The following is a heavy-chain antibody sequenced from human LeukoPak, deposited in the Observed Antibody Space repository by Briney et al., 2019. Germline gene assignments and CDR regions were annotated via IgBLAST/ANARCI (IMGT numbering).Heavy chain of an antibody. CDR2: ISYDGSNK. V-gene: IGHV3-30-3*02. CDR1: GFTFSNYT. CDR3: AKSGYCSSTSCYMGYYYYYMDV. Sequence: PGGSLRLSCTASGFTFSNYTMHWVRQAPGKGLEWVAVISYDGSNKYYADSVKGRFTISRDNSKDTLYLQMNSLRAEDTAVYYCAKSGYCSSTSCYMGYYYYYMDVWGKGTTVTVSS. J-gene: IGHJ6*03. D-gene: IGHD2-2*02.